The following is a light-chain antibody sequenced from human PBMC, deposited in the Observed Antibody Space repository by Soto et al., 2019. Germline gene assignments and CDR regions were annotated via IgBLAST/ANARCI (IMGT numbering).Light chain of an antibody. J-gene: IGLJ2*01. CDR3: NSYTTSSTVV. CDR1: SSDVGAYNY. V-gene: IGLV2-14*03. Sequence: QSVLTQPASVSGSPGQSITISCIGTSSDVGAYNYVSWYQQHPGKVPKLMIYHVSNRPSGVSNSFSGSKSGNTASLTISGLQAEDEADYYCNSYTTSSTVVFGGGTKFTV. CDR2: HVS.